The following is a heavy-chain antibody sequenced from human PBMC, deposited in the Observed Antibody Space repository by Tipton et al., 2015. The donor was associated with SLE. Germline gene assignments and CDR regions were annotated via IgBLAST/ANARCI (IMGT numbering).Heavy chain of an antibody. Sequence: SLRLSCAASGFTFDDYAMHWVRQAPGKGLEWVSVIYSGGSTYYADSVKGRFTISRDNSKNTLYLQMNSLRAEDTALYYCANCGGDCYGVDYWGQGTLVTVSS. CDR2: IYSGGST. CDR1: GFTFDDYA. V-gene: IGHV3-23*03. D-gene: IGHD2-21*01. J-gene: IGHJ4*02. CDR3: ANCGGDCYGVDY.